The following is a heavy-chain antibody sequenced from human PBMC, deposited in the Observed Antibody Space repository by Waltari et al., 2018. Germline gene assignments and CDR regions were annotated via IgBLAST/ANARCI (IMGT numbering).Heavy chain of an antibody. J-gene: IGHJ4*02. V-gene: IGHV3-33*01. D-gene: IGHD3-10*01. CDR2: IWYDGSKQ. CDR3: ARAGKGGVFDY. CDR1: GLTFTNYG. Sequence: QVQLVESGGGAVQPGRSLRLSCAVSGLTFTNYGMSWVRQAPGKGLEWVAIIWYDGSKQYYADSVKGRFTISRDNSKKTLYLQMNSLRAEDTAVYYCARAGKGGVFDYWGQGTLVTVSS.